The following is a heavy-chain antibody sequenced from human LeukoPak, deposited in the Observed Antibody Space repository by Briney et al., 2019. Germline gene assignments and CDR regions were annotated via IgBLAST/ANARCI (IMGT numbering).Heavy chain of an antibody. CDR3: ARAVISFGGVIAKGFDY. J-gene: IGHJ4*02. Sequence: PSETLSLTCTVSGGSFSTHYWSWIRRPPGKGLEWIGYIYYSGSTDYNPSLNSRVTISLDTSKNQFSLKLSSVTAADTAVYYCARAVISFGGVIAKGFDYWGQGTLVTISS. CDR1: GGSFSTHY. CDR2: IYYSGST. V-gene: IGHV4-59*11. D-gene: IGHD3-16*02.